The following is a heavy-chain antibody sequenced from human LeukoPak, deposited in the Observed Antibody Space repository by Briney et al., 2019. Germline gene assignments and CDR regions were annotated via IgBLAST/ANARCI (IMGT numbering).Heavy chain of an antibody. CDR1: GGTFSSYA. J-gene: IGHJ4*02. Sequence: SVKVSCKASGGTFSSYAISWVRQAPGQGLEWMGGIIPIFGTANYAQKFQGRVTITADESTSTAYMELSSLRSEDTAVYYCARDWGPWGDYFDYWGQGTLVTVSS. V-gene: IGHV1-69*01. CDR2: IIPIFGTA. D-gene: IGHD3-16*01. CDR3: ARDWGPWGDYFDY.